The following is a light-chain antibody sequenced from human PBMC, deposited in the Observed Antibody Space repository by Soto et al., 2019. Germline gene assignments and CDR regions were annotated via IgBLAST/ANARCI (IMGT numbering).Light chain of an antibody. CDR2: DVS. CDR1: SSDVGGYNY. CDR3: SSYTTSNTRQIV. J-gene: IGLJ1*01. Sequence: QSSLAQPSSVSGFPGQSITISCHGTSSDVGGYNYVSWYQHHPGKAPKLIIYDVSNRPSGVSIRFSGSKSDNTASLTISGLQPEDEADYHCSSYTTSNTRQIVFGTGTKVTVL. V-gene: IGLV2-14*03.